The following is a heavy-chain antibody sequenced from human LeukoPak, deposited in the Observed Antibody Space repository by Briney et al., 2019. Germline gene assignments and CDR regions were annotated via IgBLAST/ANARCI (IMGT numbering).Heavy chain of an antibody. CDR3: ARGRLGVGSYVAYYYYCMDV. CDR1: GDSISSXX. V-gene: IGHV4-59*01. Sequence: PSETLSLTCTVSGDSISSXXXXXXXXPXGXGLEXIGYIYYSXSXNYNPSLRTRVTXSXATSKNPFSLKLSSVTAADTAVYYSARGRLGVGSYVAYYYYCMDVWGKGTTVSVSS. CDR2: IYYSXSX. D-gene: IGHD1-26*01. J-gene: IGHJ6*03.